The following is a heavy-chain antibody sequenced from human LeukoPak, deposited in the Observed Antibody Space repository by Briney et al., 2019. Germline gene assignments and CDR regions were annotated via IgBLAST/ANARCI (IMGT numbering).Heavy chain of an antibody. J-gene: IGHJ4*02. V-gene: IGHV3-23*01. CDR1: GFTFSSYA. CDR2: ISGSGGST. CDR3: AKLGRVVVAASSEIDY. D-gene: IGHD2-15*01. Sequence: SGGSLRLSCAASGFTFSSYAMSWVRQAPGKGLEWVSAISGSGGSTYYADSVKGRFTISRDNSKNTLYLQMNSLRAEDTAVYYCAKLGRVVVAASSEIDYWGQGTLSPSPQ.